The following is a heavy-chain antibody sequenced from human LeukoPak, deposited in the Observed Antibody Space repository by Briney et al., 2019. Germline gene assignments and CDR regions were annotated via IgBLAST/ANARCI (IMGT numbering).Heavy chain of an antibody. V-gene: IGHV4-61*08. Sequence: SETLSLTCTVSGGSISSGGYYWSWIRQPPGKGLEWFGYIYYSGSTNYNPSLKSRVTISVDTSKNQFSLKLSSVTAADTAVYYCARAWELLGDAFDIWGQGTMVTVSS. D-gene: IGHD1-26*01. CDR2: IYYSGST. CDR1: GGSISSGGYY. CDR3: ARAWELLGDAFDI. J-gene: IGHJ3*02.